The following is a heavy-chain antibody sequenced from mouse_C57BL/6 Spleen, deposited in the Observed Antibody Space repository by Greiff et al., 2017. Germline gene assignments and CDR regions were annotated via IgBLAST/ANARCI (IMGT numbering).Heavy chain of an antibody. CDR3: ARDYGSSYEGYYAMDY. V-gene: IGHV1-82*01. CDR2: IYPGGGDT. J-gene: IGHJ4*01. Sequence: VQLQQSGPELVKPGASVKISCTASGYAFSSSWMNWVKQRPGKGLEWIGRIYPGGGDTNYHGKFKGKATLTADKSSSTAYLQLSSLTSEDSAVYFCARDYGSSYEGYYAMDYWGQGTSVTVSS. D-gene: IGHD1-1*01. CDR1: GYAFSSSW.